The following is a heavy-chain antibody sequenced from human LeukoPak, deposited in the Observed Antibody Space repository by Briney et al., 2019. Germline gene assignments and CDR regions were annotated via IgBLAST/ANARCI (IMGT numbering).Heavy chain of an antibody. J-gene: IGHJ4*02. D-gene: IGHD2-15*01. CDR3: ARDQGGEVVAATADDY. CDR2: INPNSGGT. V-gene: IGHV1-2*02. CDR1: GYTFTDYY. Sequence: ASVKVSCKASGYTFTDYYMHWMRQAPGQGLEWMGWINPNSGGTKYTQNFQGRVTMTRDTSISTAYMELSRLRSDDTAVYYCARDQGGEVVAATADDYWGQGTLVTVSS.